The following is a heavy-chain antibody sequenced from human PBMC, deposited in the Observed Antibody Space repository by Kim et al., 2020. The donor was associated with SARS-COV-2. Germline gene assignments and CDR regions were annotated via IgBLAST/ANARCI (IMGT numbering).Heavy chain of an antibody. Sequence: SETLSLTCTVSGGSISSYYWSWIRQPAGKGLEWIGRIYTSGSTNYNPSLKSRVTMSVDTSKNQFSLKLSSVTAADTAVYYCARDSVSCSGGSCYGDFDYWGQGTLVTVSS. CDR2: IYTSGST. CDR3: ARDSVSCSGGSCYGDFDY. D-gene: IGHD2-15*01. J-gene: IGHJ4*02. V-gene: IGHV4-4*07. CDR1: GGSISSYY.